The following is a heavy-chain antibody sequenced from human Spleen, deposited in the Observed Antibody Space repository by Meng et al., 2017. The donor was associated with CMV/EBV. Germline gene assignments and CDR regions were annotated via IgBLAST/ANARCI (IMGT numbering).Heavy chain of an antibody. V-gene: IGHV1-2*02. J-gene: IGHJ4*02. CDR3: ARDNNRGPDY. CDR2: IHPHRGDT. CDR1: GYTFAAHY. D-gene: IGHD7-27*01. Sequence: ASVKVSCKASGYTFAAHYFHWVRQDPGQGLEWMGWIHPHRGDTNYAQQFQGRVTLTRDTSNNTGYMELTRLTSDDTAVYYCARDNNRGPDYWGQGTLVTVSS.